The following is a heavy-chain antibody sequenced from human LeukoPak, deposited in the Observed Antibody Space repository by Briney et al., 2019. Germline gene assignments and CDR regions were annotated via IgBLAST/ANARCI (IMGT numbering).Heavy chain of an antibody. V-gene: IGHV3-15*01. Sequence: GGSLRLSCAASGFTFSSYAMSWVRQVPGKGLEWVGRIKSKTDGGTTDYAAPVKGRFTISRDDSKNTLFLQMNTLKTEDTAVYYCTTSPPRATVTTDWGQGTLVTVSS. CDR3: TTSPPRATVTTD. CDR2: IKSKTDGGTT. D-gene: IGHD4-17*01. CDR1: GFTFSSYA. J-gene: IGHJ4*02.